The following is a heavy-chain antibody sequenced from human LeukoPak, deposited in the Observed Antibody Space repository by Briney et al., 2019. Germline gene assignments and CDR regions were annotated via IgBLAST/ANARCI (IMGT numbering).Heavy chain of an antibody. D-gene: IGHD2-15*01. CDR2: IYYSGST. J-gene: IGHJ3*02. CDR1: GGSISSYY. CDR3: ARDREVDNAFDI. Sequence: PSETLSLTCTVSGGSISSYYWSWIRQPPGKGLEWIGYIYYSGSTNYNPSLKSRVTISVDTSKNQFSLKLSSVTAADTAVYYCARDREVDNAFDIWGQGTMVTVSS. V-gene: IGHV4-59*01.